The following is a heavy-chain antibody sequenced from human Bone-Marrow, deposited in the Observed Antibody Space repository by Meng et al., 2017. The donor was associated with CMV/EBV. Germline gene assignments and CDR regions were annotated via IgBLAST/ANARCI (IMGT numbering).Heavy chain of an antibody. CDR3: ARGPDFSY. J-gene: IGHJ4*02. CDR2: ISSSSSYI. CDR1: GFTFSSYS. Sequence: GESLKISCAASGFTFSSYSMNWVRQAPGKGLEWVSSISSSSSYIYYADTVKGRFTISRDNAKNSLYLQMTSLRAEDTAVYYCARGPDFSYWGQGTLVTVSS. D-gene: IGHD3/OR15-3a*01. V-gene: IGHV3-21*01.